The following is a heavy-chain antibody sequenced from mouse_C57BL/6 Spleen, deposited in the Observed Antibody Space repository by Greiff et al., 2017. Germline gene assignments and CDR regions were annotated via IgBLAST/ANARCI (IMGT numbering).Heavy chain of an antibody. CDR1: GYAFSSSW. V-gene: IGHV1-82*01. CDR3: ASDYYGSSPYY. CDR2: IYPGDGDT. Sequence: QVQLKQSGPELVKPGASVKISCKASGYAFSSSWMNWVKQRPGKGLEWIGRIYPGDGDTNCNGKFKGKATLTADKSSSTAYMQLSSLTSEDSAVYFCASDYYGSSPYYWGQGTTLTVSS. D-gene: IGHD1-1*01. J-gene: IGHJ2*01.